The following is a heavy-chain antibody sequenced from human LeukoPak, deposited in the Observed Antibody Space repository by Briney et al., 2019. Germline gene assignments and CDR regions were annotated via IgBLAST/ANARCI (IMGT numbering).Heavy chain of an antibody. J-gene: IGHJ6*02. CDR3: ARGSYSRYYYYVMDV. D-gene: IGHD1-26*01. Sequence: SETLSLTCIVYGGSLSSGSYYWSWVRQPPGKGLEWSGYIYYSGSTNYNPTLKSRVTVSVDTSKNQFSLKLSSVTVAATAVYSCARGSYSRYYYYVMDVSGQGTTVTVSS. V-gene: IGHV4-61*01. CDR2: IYYSGST. CDR1: GGSLSSGSYY.